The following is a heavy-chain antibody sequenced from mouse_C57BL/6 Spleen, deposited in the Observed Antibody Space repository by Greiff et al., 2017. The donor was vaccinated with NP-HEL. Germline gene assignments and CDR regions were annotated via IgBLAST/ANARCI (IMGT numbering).Heavy chain of an antibody. D-gene: IGHD1-1*01. J-gene: IGHJ1*03. CDR1: GFTFSDYG. Sequence: EVKLMESGGGLVKPGGSLKLSCAASGFTFSDYGMHWVRQAPEKGLEWVAYISSGSSTIYYADTVKGRFTISRDNAKNTLFLQMTSLTSEDTAMYYCARHITTVPNWYFDVWGTGTTVTVSS. V-gene: IGHV5-17*01. CDR3: ARHITTVPNWYFDV. CDR2: ISSGSSTI.